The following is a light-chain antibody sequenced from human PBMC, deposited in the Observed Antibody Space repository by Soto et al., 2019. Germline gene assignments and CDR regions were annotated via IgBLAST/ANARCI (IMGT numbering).Light chain of an antibody. CDR2: DVS. CDR1: NSDVGGFDY. Sequence: QPASVSGSPGQSITISCTGTNSDVGGFDYVSWYQQHPGKAPKLMIYDVSDRPSGVSSRFSGSKSGSTASLTISGLQAEDEAEYYCSSYASSSPYVFGTGTKVTVL. J-gene: IGLJ1*01. V-gene: IGLV2-14*01. CDR3: SSYASSSPYV.